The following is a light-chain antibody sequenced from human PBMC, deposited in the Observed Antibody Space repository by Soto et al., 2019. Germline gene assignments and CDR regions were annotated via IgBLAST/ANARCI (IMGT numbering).Light chain of an antibody. J-gene: IGKJ1*01. Sequence: EIVMTQSPVTLSVSPGERATLSCRASHHVATNLAWYQQKPGQAPRLLIYGASTRATGISARFSGSGSGTEFTLTISSRQSDDFAVYYCQQYTARPPWTFGQGTKV. CDR2: GAS. V-gene: IGKV3-15*01. CDR1: HHVATN. CDR3: QQYTARPPWT.